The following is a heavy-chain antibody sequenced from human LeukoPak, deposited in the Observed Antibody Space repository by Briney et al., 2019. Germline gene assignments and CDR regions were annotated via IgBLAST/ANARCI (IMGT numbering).Heavy chain of an antibody. CDR3: TRDYPASFDV. CDR2: IRSTIYGGTT. CDR1: GFTVSSTY. V-gene: IGHV3-49*03. J-gene: IGHJ3*01. Sequence: GGSLRLSCAASGFTVSSTYISWIRQAPGKGLEWLGFIRSTIYGGTTDYAASVKGRFTISRDDSKSIAYLQMNSLKTEDTAMYYCTRDYPASFDVWGQGTLVTVSS.